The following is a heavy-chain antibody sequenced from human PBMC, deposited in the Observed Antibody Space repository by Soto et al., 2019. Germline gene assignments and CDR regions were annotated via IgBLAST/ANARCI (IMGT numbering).Heavy chain of an antibody. J-gene: IGHJ4*02. Sequence: QVQLVQSGAEVKKPGASVQVSCKATGYTFTSYAMNWLRQAPGQSLEWRGWIKAGNGNTKYSQKFKGRVTITRETSASTAYMELSSLRSEDTAVYYCANALGLYYFDYWGQGTLVTVSS. D-gene: IGHD3-16*01. CDR1: GYTFTSYA. CDR2: IKAGNGNT. V-gene: IGHV1-3*01. CDR3: ANALGLYYFDY.